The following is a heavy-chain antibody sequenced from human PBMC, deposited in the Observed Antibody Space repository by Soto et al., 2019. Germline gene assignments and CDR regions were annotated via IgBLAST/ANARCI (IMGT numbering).Heavy chain of an antibody. CDR3: AKDRLRGGFLTTATTNGMDV. CDR1: GFTFSSYG. V-gene: IGHV3-30*18. Sequence: LRLSCAASGFTFSSYGMHWVRQAPGKGLEWVALISYDGSNKYYVDSVKGRFTISRDNSKNTLFLQMNSLRAGDTAVYYCAKDRLRGGFLTTATTNGMDVWGQGTTVTVSS. J-gene: IGHJ6*02. D-gene: IGHD1-26*01. CDR2: ISYDGSNK.